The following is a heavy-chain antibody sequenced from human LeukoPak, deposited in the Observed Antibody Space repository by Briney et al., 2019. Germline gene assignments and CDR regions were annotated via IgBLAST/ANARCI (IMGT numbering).Heavy chain of an antibody. CDR1: GYTFSSHW. J-gene: IGHJ4*02. CDR3: ARRDYGGKHFDY. CDR2: IYPGDSDT. Sequence: GESLKISCKGSGYTFSSHWIAWVRQMPGKGLEWMGIIYPGDSDTRYSPSFQGQVTISADKSISTAYLQWSSLKASDAAMYYCARRDYGGKHFDYWGQGTLVTVSS. V-gene: IGHV5-51*01. D-gene: IGHD4-23*01.